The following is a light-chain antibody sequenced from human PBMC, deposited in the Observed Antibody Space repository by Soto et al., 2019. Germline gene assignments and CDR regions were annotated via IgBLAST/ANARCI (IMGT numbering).Light chain of an antibody. Sequence: QSALTQPASVSGSPGQSITISCTGTSSDVGGYNYVSWYQQHPGKAPKLMIYEVSNRPSGVSNRFSGSKSGNRASLAISGLQAEDEDDYYCTSYTSSSTWVFGGGTKLTVL. CDR1: SSDVGGYNY. CDR2: EVS. CDR3: TSYTSSSTWV. V-gene: IGLV2-14*01. J-gene: IGLJ3*02.